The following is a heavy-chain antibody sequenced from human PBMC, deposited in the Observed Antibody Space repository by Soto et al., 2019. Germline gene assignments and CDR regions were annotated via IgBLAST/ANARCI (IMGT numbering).Heavy chain of an antibody. J-gene: IGHJ4*02. CDR1: GFSFSDYY. D-gene: IGHD3-22*01. Sequence: QVQLVESGGGLVKPGGSLRLSCAASGFSFSDYYMNWIRQAPGKGLEWISYISSSGAYTNYADSVRGRFTMSRDSAKNSLLLQMYGLRAEDTAVYYCARAKLVVEGRFDYWGQGTLVTVSS. CDR3: ARAKLVVEGRFDY. V-gene: IGHV3-11*06. CDR2: ISSSGAYT.